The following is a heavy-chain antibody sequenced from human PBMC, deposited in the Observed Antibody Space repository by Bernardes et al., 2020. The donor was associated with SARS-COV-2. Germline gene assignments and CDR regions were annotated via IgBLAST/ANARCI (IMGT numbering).Heavy chain of an antibody. CDR3: AKEVPSNDY. D-gene: IGHD2-2*01. V-gene: IGHV3-23*01. CDR2: LEFDGSYS. CDR1: GFTFYSSA. Sequence: GASLRLSCVVSGFTFYSSAMSWFRQSPGKGLEWVACLEFDGSYSYYADSVQGRFTISRDTSNNTLYLQMHSLRSDDTAIYYCAKEVPSNDYWGQGTLVTVSS. J-gene: IGHJ4*02.